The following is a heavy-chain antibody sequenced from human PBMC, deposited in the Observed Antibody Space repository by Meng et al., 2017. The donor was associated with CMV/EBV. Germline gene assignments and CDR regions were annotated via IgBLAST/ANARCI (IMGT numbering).Heavy chain of an antibody. CDR3: ASAGCSSTSCHKGDAFDI. CDR1: GYTFTSYG. D-gene: IGHD2-2*01. J-gene: IGHJ3*02. CDR2: ISAYNGNT. Sequence: ASVKVSCKASGYTFTSYGISWVRQAPGQGLEWMGWISAYNGNTNYAQKLQGRVTMTTDTSTSTAYMELRSLRSDDTAVYYCASAGCSSTSCHKGDAFDIWGQGTMVTVSS. V-gene: IGHV1-18*01.